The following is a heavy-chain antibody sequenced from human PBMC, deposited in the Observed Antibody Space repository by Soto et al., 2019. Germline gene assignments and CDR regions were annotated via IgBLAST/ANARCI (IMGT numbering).Heavy chain of an antibody. V-gene: IGHV3-30*18. CDR3: AKDGFLEWLRMGGMDV. CDR2: ISYDGSSK. CDR1: GFTFSSYG. J-gene: IGHJ6*02. Sequence: GGSLSLSCAASGFTFSSYGMHWVGQAPGKGLEWVAVISYDGSSKYYADSVKGRFTISRDNSKNTLYLQMNSLRAEDTAVYYCAKDGFLEWLRMGGMDVWGQGTTVNVS. D-gene: IGHD3-3*01.